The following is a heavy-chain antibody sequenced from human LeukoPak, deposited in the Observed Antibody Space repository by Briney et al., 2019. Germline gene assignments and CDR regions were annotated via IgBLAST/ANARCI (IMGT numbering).Heavy chain of an antibody. D-gene: IGHD2-15*01. J-gene: IGHJ4*02. Sequence: ASVKVSCKASGYTFTSYDINWVRQATGQGLEWMGWMNPNSGNTCYAQKFQGRVTITRNTSISTAYMELSSLRSEDTAVYYCARVKSDILGVTFDYWGQGTLVTVSS. CDR1: GYTFTSYD. CDR3: ARVKSDILGVTFDY. V-gene: IGHV1-8*03. CDR2: MNPNSGNT.